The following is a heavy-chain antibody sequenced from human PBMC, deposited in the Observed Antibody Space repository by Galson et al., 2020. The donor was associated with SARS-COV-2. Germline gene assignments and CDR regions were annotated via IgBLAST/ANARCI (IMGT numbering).Heavy chain of an antibody. D-gene: IGHD2-15*01. CDR2: ISSNGGST. Sequence: GGSLRLSCAASGFTFSSYAMHWVRQAPGKGLEYVSAISSNGGSTYYANSVKGRFTISRDNSKNTLYLQMGSLRAEDMAVYYCAGYCSGGSCYSGDDAFDIWGQGTMVTVSS. J-gene: IGHJ3*02. CDR1: GFTFSSYA. V-gene: IGHV3-64*01. CDR3: AGYCSGGSCYSGDDAFDI.